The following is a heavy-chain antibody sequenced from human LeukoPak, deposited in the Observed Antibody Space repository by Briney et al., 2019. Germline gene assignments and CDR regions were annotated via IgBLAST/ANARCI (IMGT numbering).Heavy chain of an antibody. CDR2: IYYSGIT. V-gene: IGHV4-39*07. Sequence: SETLSLTCTVSGGSISSSSYYWGWIRQPPGKGLEWIGSIYYSGITYYNPSLKSRVTISVDTSKNQFSLKLSSVTAADTAVYYCARGRVVVVVAATDSGIDYWGQGTLVTVSS. D-gene: IGHD2-15*01. CDR3: ARGRVVVVVAATDSGIDY. CDR1: GGSISSSSYY. J-gene: IGHJ4*02.